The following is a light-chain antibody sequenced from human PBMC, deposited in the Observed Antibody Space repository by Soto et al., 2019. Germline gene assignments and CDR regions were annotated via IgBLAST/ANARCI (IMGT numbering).Light chain of an antibody. J-gene: IGKJ1*01. V-gene: IGKV1-8*01. Sequence: ILLTQSPASLSSSTGDRLTITCRASQGISSYLAWYQQKPGKAPKLLIYAASTLQSGVPSRFSGSGSGTDFTLTISSLQPEDFTTYFCQQSYSTPRTFGQGTKVDIK. CDR3: QQSYSTPRT. CDR1: QGISSY. CDR2: AAS.